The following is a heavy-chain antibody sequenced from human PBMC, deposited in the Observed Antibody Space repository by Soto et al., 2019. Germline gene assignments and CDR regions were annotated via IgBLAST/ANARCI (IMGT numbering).Heavy chain of an antibody. Sequence: PSETLSLSCAVSGGSISSGGYSWSWIRQPPGKGLEWIGYIHHSGSTNYNPSLKSRVTMSVDKSKNQFSLMLSSVTAADTAVFYCARSLGWYALDQWGQATLVTVSS. J-gene: IGHJ1*01. CDR3: ARSLGWYALDQ. D-gene: IGHD6-19*01. CDR1: GGSISSGGYS. V-gene: IGHV4-30-2*01. CDR2: IHHSGST.